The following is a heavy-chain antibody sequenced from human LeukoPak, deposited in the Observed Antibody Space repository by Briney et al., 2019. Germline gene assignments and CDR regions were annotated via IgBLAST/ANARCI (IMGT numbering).Heavy chain of an antibody. V-gene: IGHV4-34*01. J-gene: IGHJ4*02. Sequence: SETLSLTCGVYGGSFSGYFLSWIRQPPGKGLEGIGEINNSGSTNYNPSLKSRVTISVDTSKNHFSLKVTSVTAADTAVYYCARGRWNGDSESWGQGTLVTVSS. CDR3: ARGRWNGDSES. D-gene: IGHD1-1*01. CDR2: INNSGST. CDR1: GGSFSGYF.